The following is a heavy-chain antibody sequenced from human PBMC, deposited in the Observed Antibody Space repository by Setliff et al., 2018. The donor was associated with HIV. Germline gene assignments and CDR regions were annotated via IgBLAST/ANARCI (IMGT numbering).Heavy chain of an antibody. CDR2: MYYSGST. D-gene: IGHD5-18*01. CDR1: GGSISSSSYY. V-gene: IGHV4-39*07. J-gene: IGHJ4*02. CDR3: ARVFVDTAVLRVLECYFDS. Sequence: PSETLSLTCTVSGGSISSSSYYWGWVRQPPGKGLEWIGSMYYSGSTYYTPSLKSRITISLDTSKNQFSLRMRSVTAADTAVYYCARVFVDTAVLRVLECYFDSWGRGTLVTVPS.